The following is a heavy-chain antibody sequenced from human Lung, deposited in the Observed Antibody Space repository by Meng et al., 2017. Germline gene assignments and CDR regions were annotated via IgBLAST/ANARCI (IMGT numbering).Heavy chain of an antibody. Sequence: VQRQEWGGGLLKPSEPPSLTCVVSGGSFRNYYWGWIRQPPGKGLEWIGEINHSGSTNYNPSLESRATISVDTSQNNLSLKLSSVTAADSAVYYCARGPTTMAHDFDYWGQGTLVTVSS. CDR3: ARGPTTMAHDFDY. V-gene: IGHV4-34*01. CDR1: GGSFRNYY. J-gene: IGHJ4*02. D-gene: IGHD4-11*01. CDR2: INHSGST.